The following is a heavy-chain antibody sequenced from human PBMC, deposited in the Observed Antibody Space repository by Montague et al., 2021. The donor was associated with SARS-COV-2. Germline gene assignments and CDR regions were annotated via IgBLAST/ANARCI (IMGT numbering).Heavy chain of an antibody. CDR2: IIRNGDST. CDR3: VRGFRNGPFDV. Sequence: PLRLSCAASGSTFDDYGMSWVRQGPGKGLEWVSGIIRNGDSTDFADSVKGRFTISRDNAKNSLYLQMNSLRAEDTALYYCVRGFRNGPFDVWGQGTLVSVSS. V-gene: IGHV3-20*04. CDR1: GSTFDDYG. J-gene: IGHJ4*02. D-gene: IGHD1-14*01.